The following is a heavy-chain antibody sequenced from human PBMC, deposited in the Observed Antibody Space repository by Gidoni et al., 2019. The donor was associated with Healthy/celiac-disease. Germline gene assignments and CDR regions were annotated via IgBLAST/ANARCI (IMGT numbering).Heavy chain of an antibody. V-gene: IGHV1-8*01. J-gene: IGHJ6*03. CDR2: MNPNSGNT. CDR1: GYTFTRYD. Sequence: QVQLVQSGAEVKKPGASVKVSCQASGYTFTRYDINWVRQATGHGLEWMGWMNPNSGNTGYAQKFQGRVTMTRNTSISTAYMELSSLRSEDTAVYYCARGLFTLGELLSVYYYYDYMDVWGKGTPVTVSS. D-gene: IGHD3-10*01. CDR3: ARGLFTLGELLSVYYYYDYMDV.